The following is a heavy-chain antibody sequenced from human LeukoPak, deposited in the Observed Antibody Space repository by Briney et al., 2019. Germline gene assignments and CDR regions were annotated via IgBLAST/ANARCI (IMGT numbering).Heavy chain of an antibody. CDR2: ISGSGGST. J-gene: IGHJ4*02. Sequence: GGSLRLSCAASGFTFSSYAMSWVRQAPGKGLEWVSAISGSGGSTYYADSVKGRFTISRDNSKNTLYLQMNSLRAEDTAVYYCAGVDTAMVTVDYWGQGTLVTVSS. CDR3: AGVDTAMVTVDY. D-gene: IGHD5-18*01. CDR1: GFTFSSYA. V-gene: IGHV3-23*01.